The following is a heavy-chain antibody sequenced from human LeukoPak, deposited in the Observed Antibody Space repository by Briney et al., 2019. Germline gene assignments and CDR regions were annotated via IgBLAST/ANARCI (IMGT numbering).Heavy chain of an antibody. Sequence: QPGGSLRLSCAASGFTFSSYAMHWVRQAPGKGLQWVADISYDGSNKYYADSVKGRFTISRDNSKNTLYLQMNSLRAEDTAVYFCARAMYYYDTSGSPIIDYWGQGTLVTVSS. V-gene: IGHV3-30-3*01. CDR1: GFTFSSYA. CDR3: ARAMYYYDTSGSPIIDY. CDR2: ISYDGSNK. D-gene: IGHD3-22*01. J-gene: IGHJ4*02.